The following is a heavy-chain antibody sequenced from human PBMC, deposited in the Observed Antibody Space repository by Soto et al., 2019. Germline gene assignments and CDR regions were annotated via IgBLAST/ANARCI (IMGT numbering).Heavy chain of an antibody. D-gene: IGHD3-3*01. CDR1: GYSFTSYW. J-gene: IGHJ6*02. Sequence: GESLKISCKGSGYSFTSYWIGWVRQMPGKGLEWMGIIYPGDSDTRYSPSFQGQVTISADKSISTAYLQWSSLKASDTAMYYCARTIFGVVRTGNYYYGMDVWGQGTTVTVSS. CDR2: IYPGDSDT. V-gene: IGHV5-51*01. CDR3: ARTIFGVVRTGNYYYGMDV.